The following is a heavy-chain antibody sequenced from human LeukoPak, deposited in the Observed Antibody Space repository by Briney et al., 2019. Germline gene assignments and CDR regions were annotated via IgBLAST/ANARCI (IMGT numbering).Heavy chain of an antibody. CDR3: ARDRKYSGHDSDC. CDR2: IYSGGST. CDR1: GFIVRNNY. J-gene: IGHJ4*02. D-gene: IGHD5-12*01. Sequence: GGSLRLSCAASGFIVRNNYMSWVRQAPGEGLEWVSVIYSGGSTYYADSVKGRFTISRDDSKNTLYLQMNSLRAEDTAVYYCARDRKYSGHDSDCWGQGTLVTVSS. V-gene: IGHV3-53*01.